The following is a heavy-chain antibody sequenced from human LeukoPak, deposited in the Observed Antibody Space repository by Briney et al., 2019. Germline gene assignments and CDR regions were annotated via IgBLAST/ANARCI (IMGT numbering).Heavy chain of an antibody. CDR2: ISGSGGST. Sequence: GGSLRLSCAASGFTFSSYAMSWVRQAPGKGLEWVSAISGSGGSTYYADSVKGRFTISRDNSKNTLYLQMNSLRAEDTAVYYCAKKSKKGDYVEGVYWGQGTLVTVSS. D-gene: IGHD4-17*01. V-gene: IGHV3-23*01. CDR3: AKKSKKGDYVEGVY. CDR1: GFTFSSYA. J-gene: IGHJ4*02.